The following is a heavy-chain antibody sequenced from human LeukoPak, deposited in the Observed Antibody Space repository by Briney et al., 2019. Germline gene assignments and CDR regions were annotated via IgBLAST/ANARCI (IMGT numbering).Heavy chain of an antibody. J-gene: IGHJ4*02. CDR3: ARDAQPARYYDILTGPEKVSAY. CDR2: IRFDGGHK. Sequence: SGGSLRLSCAASGFTFSNYGMFWVRQAPGKGLDWVSFIRFDGGHKYYADSVKGRFTISRDNAKNSLYLQMNSLRAEDTAVYYCARDAQPARYYDILTGPEKVSAYWGQGTLVTVSS. V-gene: IGHV3-30*02. CDR1: GFTFSNYG. D-gene: IGHD3-9*01.